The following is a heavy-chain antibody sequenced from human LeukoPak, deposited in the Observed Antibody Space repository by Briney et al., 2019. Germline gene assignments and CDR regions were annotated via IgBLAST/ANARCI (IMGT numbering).Heavy chain of an antibody. CDR2: IYTSGST. D-gene: IGHD6-13*01. Sequence: SETLSLTCTVAGGSINSGRYDWSWIRQPAGKGREWIGRIYTSGSTNYNPSLKSRVTISVDTSKNQFPLKLSSVTAADTAVYYCARVTGYRIEDYFDYWGQGTLVTVSS. CDR3: ARVTGYRIEDYFDY. J-gene: IGHJ4*02. V-gene: IGHV4-61*02. CDR1: GGSINSGRYD.